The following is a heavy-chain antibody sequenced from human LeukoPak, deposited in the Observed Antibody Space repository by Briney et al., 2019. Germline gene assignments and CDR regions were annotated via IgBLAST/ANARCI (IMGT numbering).Heavy chain of an antibody. Sequence: SQTLSLTCTVSGGSISSGSYYWSWIRQPAGKGLEWNGRIYTTGSTNYNPSRKSRVTISVATSKNQFSLKLSSVTAAVSAVAYCERQTTRDLYHYYYYMDVWGKGTTVTVSS. CDR3: ERQTTRDLYHYYYYMDV. CDR2: IYTTGST. J-gene: IGHJ6*03. V-gene: IGHV4-61*02. CDR1: GGSISSGSYY. D-gene: IGHD1-1*01.